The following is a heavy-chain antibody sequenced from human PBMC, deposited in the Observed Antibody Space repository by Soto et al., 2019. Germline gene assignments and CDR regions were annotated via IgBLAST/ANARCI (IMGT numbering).Heavy chain of an antibody. V-gene: IGHV3-30*04. CDR3: ASVSYYGSVGYYKNSYYGIDF. CDR1: GFTFSSYA. J-gene: IGHJ6*02. CDR2: ISYDGSNK. D-gene: IGHD3-10*01. Sequence: GGSLRLSCAASGFTFSSYAMHWVRQAPGKGLEWVAVISYDGSNKYYADSVKGRFTISRDNSKNTLYLQMNSLRAEDTAVYYGASVSYYGSVGYYKNSYYGIDFWGQGTTVTVSS.